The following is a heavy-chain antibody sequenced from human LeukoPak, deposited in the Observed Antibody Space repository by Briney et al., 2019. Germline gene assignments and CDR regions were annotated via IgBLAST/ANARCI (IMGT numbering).Heavy chain of an antibody. J-gene: IGHJ2*01. V-gene: IGHV4-34*01. D-gene: IGHD6-13*01. Sequence: SETLSLTCGVYGGSFSGYFWSWIRQTPGTGLEWIGDINHGGTTNYNPPLKSRVTISVYTSKNQFSLKLSSVTAADTAVYYCARVYYSNSYDYWYFDLWGRGTLVTVSS. CDR1: GGSFSGYF. CDR2: INHGGTT. CDR3: ARVYYSNSYDYWYFDL.